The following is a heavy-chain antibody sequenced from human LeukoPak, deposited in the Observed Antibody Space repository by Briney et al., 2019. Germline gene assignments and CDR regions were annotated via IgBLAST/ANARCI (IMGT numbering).Heavy chain of an antibody. CDR3: ATYRQVLLPFES. V-gene: IGHV3-30*02. D-gene: IGHD2-8*02. Sequence: GGSLRLSCAASGFTFSNYGMHWVRQAPGKGLEWVAFIRYDGSNKYYADSVKGRFTISRDNSKSTLSLQMNSLRAEDTAIYYCATYRQVLLPFESWGQGTLVTVSS. CDR1: GFTFSNYG. CDR2: IRYDGSNK. J-gene: IGHJ4*02.